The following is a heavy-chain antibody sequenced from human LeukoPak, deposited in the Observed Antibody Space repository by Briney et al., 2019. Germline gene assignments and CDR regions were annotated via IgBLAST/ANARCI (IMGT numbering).Heavy chain of an antibody. D-gene: IGHD1-26*01. Sequence: PGGSLRLSCAASGFTFSASAMSWVRQAPGKGLEWVASISDSGGSTCYADSVKGRFTISRDNSKHTLYLQMNSLRADDTAVYYCAKREATSRDDWGQGTLVTVSS. J-gene: IGHJ4*02. CDR2: ISDSGGST. CDR3: AKREATSRDD. CDR1: GFTFSASA. V-gene: IGHV3-23*01.